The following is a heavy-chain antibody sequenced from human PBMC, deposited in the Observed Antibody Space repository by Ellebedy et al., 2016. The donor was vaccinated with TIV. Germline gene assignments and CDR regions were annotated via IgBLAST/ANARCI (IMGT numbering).Heavy chain of an antibody. D-gene: IGHD2-2*01. CDR1: GFTFSSYA. CDR3: AKGRGGGSDSSTPRYYFDY. CDR2: ISNTGSRT. J-gene: IGHJ4*02. V-gene: IGHV3-23*01. Sequence: PGGSLRLSCAASGFTFSSYAIRWVRQAPGKGMEWVSIISNTGSRTYYADSVEGRFIISRDNSKKTLYLQMNSLRAEYTAVYYCAKGRGGGSDSSTPRYYFDYWGLGTLVTVSS.